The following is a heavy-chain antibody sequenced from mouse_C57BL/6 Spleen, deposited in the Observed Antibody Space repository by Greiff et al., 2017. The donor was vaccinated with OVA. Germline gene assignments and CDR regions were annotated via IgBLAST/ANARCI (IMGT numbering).Heavy chain of an antibody. D-gene: IGHD2-1*01. CDR1: GYTFTSYW. J-gene: IGHJ1*03. V-gene: IGHV1-5*01. CDR2: IYPGNSDT. Sequence: VQLQQSGTVLARPGASVKMSCKTSGYTFTSYWMHWVKQRPGQGLEWIGAIYPGNSDTSYNQKFKGKANLTAVTSSSTAYMELSSLTNEDSAVDYWTYGNLWYFDVWGTGTTVTVSS. CDR3: TYGNLWYFDV.